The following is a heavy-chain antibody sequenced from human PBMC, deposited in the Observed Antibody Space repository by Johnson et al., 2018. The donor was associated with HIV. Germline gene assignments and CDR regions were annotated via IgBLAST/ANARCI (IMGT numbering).Heavy chain of an antibody. Sequence: QVQLVESGGGVVQPGRSLRLSCAASGFTFSSYGMHWVRQAPGKGLEWVSVIYGADRTFYADAVKGRFTISGATSKNTLQLQMNSLRVEDTAVYYCARGTITMIRGVIGLDIWGQGTMVTVSS. CDR2: IYGADRT. CDR1: GFTFSSYG. D-gene: IGHD3-10*01. J-gene: IGHJ3*02. V-gene: IGHV3-NL1*01. CDR3: ARGTITMIRGVIGLDI.